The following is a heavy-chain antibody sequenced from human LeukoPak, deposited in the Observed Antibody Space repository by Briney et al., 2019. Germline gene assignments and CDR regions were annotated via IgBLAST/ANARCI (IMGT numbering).Heavy chain of an antibody. J-gene: IGHJ3*02. Sequence: HPGGSLRLSCAASGLTFSSYGMHWVRQAPGKGLEWVAVIWYDGSNKYYADSVKGRFTISRDNSKNTLYLQMNSLRAEDTAVYYCARDLESFDIWGQGTMVTVSS. CDR1: GLTFSSYG. CDR2: IWYDGSNK. CDR3: ARDLESFDI. V-gene: IGHV3-33*01.